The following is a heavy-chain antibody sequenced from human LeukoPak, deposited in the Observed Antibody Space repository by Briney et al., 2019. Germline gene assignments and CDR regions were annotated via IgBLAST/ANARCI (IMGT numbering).Heavy chain of an antibody. CDR3: AKGITVMMVAPGY. CDR1: GFTVSSNY. V-gene: IGHV3-53*01. CDR2: IYSNNTT. D-gene: IGHD3-22*01. Sequence: GGSLRLSCAASGFTVSSNYMTWVRQAPGKGLEWVSVIYSNNTTFYADSVKGRFTISRDKSKNTPYLQMNSLRAEDTAVYYCAKGITVMMVAPGYWGQGTLVTVSS. J-gene: IGHJ4*02.